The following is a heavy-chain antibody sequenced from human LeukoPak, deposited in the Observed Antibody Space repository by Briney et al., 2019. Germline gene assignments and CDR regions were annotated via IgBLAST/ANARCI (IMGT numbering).Heavy chain of an antibody. CDR1: GFTFSSYA. J-gene: IGHJ4*02. Sequence: PGRSLRLSCAASGFTFSSYAMHWVRQAPGKGLEWVAVISYDGSNKYYADSVKGRFTISRDNSKNTLYLQMNSLRAEDTAVYYCAREYLSSGWYPPYFDYWGQGTLVTVSS. V-gene: IGHV3-30-3*01. D-gene: IGHD6-19*01. CDR3: AREYLSSGWYPPYFDY. CDR2: ISYDGSNK.